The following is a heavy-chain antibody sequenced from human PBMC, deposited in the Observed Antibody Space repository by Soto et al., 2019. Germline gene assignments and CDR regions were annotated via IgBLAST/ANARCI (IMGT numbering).Heavy chain of an antibody. CDR3: ARVSSSPLNFDY. V-gene: IGHV4-31*03. CDR1: GGSISSGGYY. J-gene: IGHJ4*02. Sequence: LSLTCTVSGGSISSGGYYWSWIRQHPGKGLEWIGYIYYSGSTYYNPSLKSRVTISVDTSKNQFSLKLSSVTAADTAVYYCARVSSSPLNFDYWGQGTLVTVSS. D-gene: IGHD6-13*01. CDR2: IYYSGST.